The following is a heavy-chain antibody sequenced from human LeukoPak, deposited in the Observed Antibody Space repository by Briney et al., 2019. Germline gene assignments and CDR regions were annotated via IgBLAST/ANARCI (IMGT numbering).Heavy chain of an antibody. D-gene: IGHD4-17*01. V-gene: IGHV4-4*07. CDR1: GGSIGSYY. Sequence: PSETLSLTCTVSGGSIGSYYWSWIRQPAGKGLEWIGRIYTSGSTNYNPSLKSRVTMSVDTSKNQFSLKLSSVPAADTAVYYCARDLGDYAEYFDYWGQGTLVTVSS. CDR3: ARDLGDYAEYFDY. CDR2: IYTSGST. J-gene: IGHJ4*02.